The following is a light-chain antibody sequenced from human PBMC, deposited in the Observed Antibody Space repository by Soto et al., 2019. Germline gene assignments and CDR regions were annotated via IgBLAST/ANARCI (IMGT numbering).Light chain of an antibody. CDR2: DAS. CDR3: QQYNSYSSWT. CDR1: QSISSW. J-gene: IGKJ1*01. Sequence: DIQMTQSPSTLSASVGDRVTITCRASQSISSWLAWYQQKSGKAPKLLIYDASSLESGVPSRFSGSGSGTEFTLTISSLQPADFATYYCQQYNSYSSWTFGQGTKVEIK. V-gene: IGKV1-5*01.